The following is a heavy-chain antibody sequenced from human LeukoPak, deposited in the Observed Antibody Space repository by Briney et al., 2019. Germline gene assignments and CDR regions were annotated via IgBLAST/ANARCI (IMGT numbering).Heavy chain of an antibody. CDR2: IKQDGSEK. CDR3: KGDYYFDY. V-gene: IGHV3-7*01. Sequence: GGSLRLSCAASGFTFSTYWMSWVRQAPGKALEWVANIKQDGSEKYYVDSVRGRFTISRDNAKNSLYLQMNSLRAEDTAVYYCKGDYYFDYWGQGTLVTVSS. CDR1: GFTFSTYW. J-gene: IGHJ4*02.